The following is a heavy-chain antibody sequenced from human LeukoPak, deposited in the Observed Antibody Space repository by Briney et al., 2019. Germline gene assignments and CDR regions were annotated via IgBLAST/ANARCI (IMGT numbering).Heavy chain of an antibody. V-gene: IGHV7-4-1*02. CDR2: INTNTGNP. CDR1: GYSVHAYN. J-gene: IGHJ4*02. CDR3: ARDGANTFGGVIVTQNFDY. Sequence: ASVKVSCKASGYSVHAYNMHWVRQAPGQGLEWMGWINTNTGNPMYAQGFTGRFVFSLDTSVNTAYLQISSLKAEDTAVYYCARDGANTFGGVIVTQNFDYWGQGTLVTVSS. D-gene: IGHD3-16*02.